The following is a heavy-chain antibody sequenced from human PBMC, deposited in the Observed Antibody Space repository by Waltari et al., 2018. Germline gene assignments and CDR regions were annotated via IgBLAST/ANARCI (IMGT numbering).Heavy chain of an antibody. Sequence: QVQLVESGGGVVQPGRSLRLSCATSGFTFSGFGMHWVRQAPGKGLEWVAGIWYDGSHEYYVDSVKGRFSISRDNSKNTLYLQMSSLRVEDTALYYCARVIRGSSDAFDIWGQGTVVTVSS. D-gene: IGHD6-6*01. CDR2: IWYDGSHE. J-gene: IGHJ3*02. CDR3: ARVIRGSSDAFDI. V-gene: IGHV3-33*01. CDR1: GFTFSGFG.